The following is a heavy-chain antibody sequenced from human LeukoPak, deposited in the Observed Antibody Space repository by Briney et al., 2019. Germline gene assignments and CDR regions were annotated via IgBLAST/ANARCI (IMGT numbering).Heavy chain of an antibody. CDR3: AREGGGYSYGYYYYYYMDV. CDR2: IYYSGST. J-gene: IGHJ6*03. CDR1: GGSISSYY. V-gene: IGHV4-59*01. D-gene: IGHD5-18*01. Sequence: SETLSLTCTVSGGSISSYYWSWIRQPPGKGLEWIGYIYYSGSTNYNPSLKSRVTISVDTSKNQFSLKLSSVTAADTAVYYCAREGGGYSYGYYYYYYMDVWGKGDTCSVSS.